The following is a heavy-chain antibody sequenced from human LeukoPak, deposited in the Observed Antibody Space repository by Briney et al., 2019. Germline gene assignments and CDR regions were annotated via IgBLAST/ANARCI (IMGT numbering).Heavy chain of an antibody. Sequence: GGSLRLSCAASGFTFSNYAMSWVRQAPGEGLEWVSAISGSGGSTCYADSVKGRFTISRDNSKNTLYLQMNSLRAEGTAVYYCAKDLEVHYFDTSGYYFDYWGQGTLVTVAS. CDR3: AKDLEVHYFDTSGYYFDY. CDR1: GFTFSNYA. J-gene: IGHJ4*02. CDR2: ISGSGGST. D-gene: IGHD3-22*01. V-gene: IGHV3-23*01.